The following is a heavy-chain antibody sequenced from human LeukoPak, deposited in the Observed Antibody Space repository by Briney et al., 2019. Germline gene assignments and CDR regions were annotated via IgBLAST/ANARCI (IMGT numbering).Heavy chain of an antibody. D-gene: IGHD6-13*01. CDR2: IYYSGST. CDR3: ARSIIAAAGFFDY. V-gene: IGHV4-59*08. J-gene: IGHJ4*02. CDR1: GGSISSYY. Sequence: SETLSLTCTVSGGSISSYYWSWLRQPPGKGLEWIGYIYYSGSTNYNPSLKSRVTISVDTSKNQFSLKLSSVTAADTAVYYCARSIIAAAGFFDYWGQGTLVTVSS.